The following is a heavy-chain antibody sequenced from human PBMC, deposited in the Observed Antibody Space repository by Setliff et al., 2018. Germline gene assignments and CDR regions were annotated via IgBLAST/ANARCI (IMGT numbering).Heavy chain of an antibody. V-gene: IGHV7-4-1*02. CDR3: TRARDIAPTYYYMDV. Sequence: ASVKVSCKASGYTFTTYAIGWMRQAPGQGPEWMGWINTNTGNPSYAQGFTGRFVFSLDTSVSTAYLQISSLRAEDTAVYYCTRARDIAPTYYYMDVWGKGTTVTVSS. J-gene: IGHJ6*03. CDR1: GYTFTTYA. CDR2: INTNTGNP. D-gene: IGHD5-12*01.